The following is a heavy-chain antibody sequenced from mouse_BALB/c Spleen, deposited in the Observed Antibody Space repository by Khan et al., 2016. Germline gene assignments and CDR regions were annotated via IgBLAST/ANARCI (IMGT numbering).Heavy chain of an antibody. CDR2: ISYSGIV. V-gene: IGHV3-2*02. CDR1: GYSITSDYA. CDR3: SRLPPWYFDV. Sequence: EVQLQESGPGLVKPSQSLSLTCTVTGYSITSDYAWNWIRQFPGNKLEWMGYISYSGIVSYNPSLKSRISITRDTFKNQFFLQLNSVTTEDTATYYGSRLPPWYFDVWGAGTTVTVSS. J-gene: IGHJ1*01.